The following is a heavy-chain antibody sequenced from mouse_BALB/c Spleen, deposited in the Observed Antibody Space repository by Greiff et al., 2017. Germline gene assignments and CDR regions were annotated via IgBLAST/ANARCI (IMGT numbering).Heavy chain of an antibody. CDR3: ARGNPYAMDY. CDR2: ISSGGSYT. Sequence: EVMLVESGGDLVKPGGSLKLSCAASGFTFSSYGMSWVRQTPDKRLEWVATISSGGSYTYYPDSVKGRFTISRDNPKNTLFLQMTSLRSEDTAMYYCARGNPYAMDYWGQGTSVTVSS. CDR1: GFTFSSYG. J-gene: IGHJ4*01. D-gene: IGHD2-1*01. V-gene: IGHV5-6*01.